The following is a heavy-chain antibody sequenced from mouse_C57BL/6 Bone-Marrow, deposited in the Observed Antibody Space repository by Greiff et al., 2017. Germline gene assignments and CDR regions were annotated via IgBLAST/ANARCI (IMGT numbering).Heavy chain of an antibody. CDR3: ASGPPYFDY. CDR1: GYTFTDYN. J-gene: IGHJ2*01. CDR2: INPNNGGT. Sequence: VQLKESGPELVKPGASVKIPCKASGYTFTDYNMDWVKQSHGKSLEWIGDINPNNGGTIYNQKFKGKATLTVDKSSSTSYMELRSLTSEDTAVYYCASGPPYFDYWGQGTTLTVSS. V-gene: IGHV1-18*01.